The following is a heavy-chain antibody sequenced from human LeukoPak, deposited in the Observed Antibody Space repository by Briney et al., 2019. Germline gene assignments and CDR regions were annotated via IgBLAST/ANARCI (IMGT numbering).Heavy chain of an antibody. CDR3: ARKQTGTMYDV. CDR1: GGSVSSSSYY. D-gene: IGHD1-7*01. Sequence: SETLSLTCIVPGGSVSSSSYYWAWIRQSPGKGLEWIGTFSSGGSAYYNPSLTGRVSISKDTSDNQFSLRLYSVTAADTAVYYCARKQTGTMYDVWGQGTQVIVSS. CDR2: FSSGGSA. V-gene: IGHV4-39*07. J-gene: IGHJ4*02.